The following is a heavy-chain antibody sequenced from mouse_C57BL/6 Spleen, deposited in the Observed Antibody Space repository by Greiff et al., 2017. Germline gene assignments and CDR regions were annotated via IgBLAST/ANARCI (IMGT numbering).Heavy chain of an antibody. CDR2: IYPRSGNT. CDR3: ARGDYDSSAWFAY. D-gene: IGHD2-4*01. Sequence: QVQLQQSGAELARPGASVKLSCKASGYTFTSYGISWVKQRTGQGLEWIGEIYPRSGNTYYNEKFKGKATLTADKSSSTAYMELRSLTSEDSAVYFCARGDYDSSAWFAYWGQGTLVTVSA. CDR1: GYTFTSYG. V-gene: IGHV1-81*01. J-gene: IGHJ3*01.